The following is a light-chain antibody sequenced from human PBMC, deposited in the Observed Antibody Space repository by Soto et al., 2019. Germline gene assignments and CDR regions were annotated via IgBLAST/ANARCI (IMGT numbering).Light chain of an antibody. CDR2: SSS. CDR3: LQDYAFPWT. CDR1: QHIRND. J-gene: IGKJ1*01. V-gene: IGKV1-6*01. Sequence: AIRMTQSPSSLSASVGDRVTITCRASQHIRNDLGLYQQKPGRAPKLLIYSSSTLQSGVPSRFNGSGSGTDFTLSISSLQPEDFATYYCLQDYAFPWTFGQGTNVEVK.